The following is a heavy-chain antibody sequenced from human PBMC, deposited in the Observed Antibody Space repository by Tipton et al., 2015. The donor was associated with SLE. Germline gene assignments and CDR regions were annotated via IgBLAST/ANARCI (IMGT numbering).Heavy chain of an antibody. D-gene: IGHD7-27*01. CDR2: IPYDGSKK. V-gene: IGHV3-30*19. CDR1: RVTLRSYG. CDR3: AEEGVNDPLRRQPWGALDI. Sequence: SLRLSCEVSRVTLRSYGMHWVRQAPGKGLEWLALIPYDGSKKYYADSVKGRFTISRDNSKSTVYLQMNSLRPEETAIYRCAEEGVNDPLRRQPWGALDIWGQGKIVTVS. J-gene: IGHJ3*02.